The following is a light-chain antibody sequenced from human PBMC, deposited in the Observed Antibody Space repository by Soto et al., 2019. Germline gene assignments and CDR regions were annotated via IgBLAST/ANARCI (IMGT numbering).Light chain of an antibody. V-gene: IGKV1-5*03. CDR1: QSISTW. CDR3: QQYNSYPRT. J-gene: IGKJ1*01. Sequence: DIQMTQSPSTLSASVGDSVTITCRASQSISTWLAWFQQKPGKASKFLIYRASSLESGIPSRFSGSGSGTEFILTISSLQLDDFATYYCQQYNSYPRTFGQGTKVEIK. CDR2: RAS.